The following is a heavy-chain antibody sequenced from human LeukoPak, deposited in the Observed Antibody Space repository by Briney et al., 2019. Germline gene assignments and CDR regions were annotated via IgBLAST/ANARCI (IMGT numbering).Heavy chain of an antibody. CDR3: ARLRGTGTAWFDP. J-gene: IGHJ5*02. Sequence: GGSLRLSCAASGFTFSSYSMNWVRQAPGKGLEWVSSISSSSSYIYYADSVKGRFTISRDNAKNSLYLQMNSLRAEDTAVYYCARLRGTGTAWFDPWGQGTLVTVSS. D-gene: IGHD1-7*01. V-gene: IGHV3-21*04. CDR1: GFTFSSYS. CDR2: ISSSSSYI.